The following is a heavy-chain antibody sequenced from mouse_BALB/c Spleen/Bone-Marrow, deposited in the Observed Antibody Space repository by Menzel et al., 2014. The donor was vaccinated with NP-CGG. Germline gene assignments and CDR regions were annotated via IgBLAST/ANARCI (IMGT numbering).Heavy chain of an antibody. CDR2: IHPGDGET. V-gene: IGHV1-80*01. CDR1: GYTFTNFW. J-gene: IGHJ2*01. Sequence: QVQLQQSGAELVRPGSSVKISCKASGYTFTNFWMNWVKQRPGQGLEWIGQIHPGDGETNNNGKFKGKATLTTDKSSSTAYMQLSSLSSEDSAIYFCARVYYGNLDYWGQGTTLTVSS. D-gene: IGHD2-1*01. CDR3: ARVYYGNLDY.